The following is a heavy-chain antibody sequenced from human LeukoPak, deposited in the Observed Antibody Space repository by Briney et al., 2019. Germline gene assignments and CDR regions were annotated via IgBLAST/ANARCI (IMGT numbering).Heavy chain of an antibody. D-gene: IGHD3-10*01. Sequence: SETLSLTCSVSGDSISTSSYYWGWIRQPPGKGLEWIGTIYYSGSTYYNPSLTSRVTISVDTSKNQFSLKLSSVTAADTAVYYCAREVARYDGSGSYGFDYWGQGTLVTVSS. CDR3: AREVARYDGSGSYGFDY. J-gene: IGHJ4*02. CDR1: GDSISTSSYY. V-gene: IGHV4-39*07. CDR2: IYYSGST.